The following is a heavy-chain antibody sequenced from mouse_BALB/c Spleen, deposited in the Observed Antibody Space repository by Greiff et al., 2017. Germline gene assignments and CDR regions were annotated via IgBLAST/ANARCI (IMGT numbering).Heavy chain of an antibody. J-gene: IGHJ2*01. D-gene: IGHD2-3*01. V-gene: IGHV5-17*03. CDR1: GFTFSSFG. CDR2: ISSGSSTI. CDR3: TRDRGYYDFDY. Sequence: EVKLMESGGGLVQPGGSRKLSCAASGFTFSSFGMHWVRQAPEKGLEWVAYISSGSSTIYYADTVKGRFTISRDNAKNTLYLQMSSLKSEDTAMYYCTRDRGYYDFDYWGQGTTLTVSS.